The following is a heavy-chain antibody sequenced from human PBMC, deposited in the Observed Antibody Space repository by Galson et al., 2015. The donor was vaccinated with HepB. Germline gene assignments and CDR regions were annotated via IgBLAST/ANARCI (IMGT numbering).Heavy chain of an antibody. D-gene: IGHD3-16*01. CDR1: GFPFSNYA. Sequence: LRLSCAASGFPFSNYAMSWVRQAPGKGLEWVSLFSGDNTYYADYVKGRFAISRDNSKDTLYLQMNSLRAEDTAVYYCARTQGLGWFDPWGQGTLVTVSS. CDR2: FSGDNT. J-gene: IGHJ5*02. CDR3: ARTQGLGWFDP. V-gene: IGHV3-23*01.